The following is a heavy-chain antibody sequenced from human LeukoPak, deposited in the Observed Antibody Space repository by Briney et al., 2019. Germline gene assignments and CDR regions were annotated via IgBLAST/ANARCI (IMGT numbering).Heavy chain of an antibody. J-gene: IGHJ6*03. CDR2: IRSKANSYAT. CDR1: GFTFSGSA. CDR3: TGSYYYYMDV. Sequence: GGSLKLSCAASGFTFSGSAMHWVRQASGKGLEWVGRIRSKANSYATAYAASVKGRFTISRDDSKNTAYLQMNSLKTEDTAVYYCTGSYYYYMDVWGKGTTVTVSS. V-gene: IGHV3-73*01.